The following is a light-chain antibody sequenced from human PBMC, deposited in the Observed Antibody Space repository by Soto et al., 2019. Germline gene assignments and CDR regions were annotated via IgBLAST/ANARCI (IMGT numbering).Light chain of an antibody. CDR1: QSVSRL. CDR2: DAS. Sequence: EIVLTQSPATLSLSPGESATLSCRASQSVSRLLAWYQQKPGQPPRLLIYDASSRATGIPFRFSGSGSGTDFTLTISSLEPEDVAVYYCQQRSNWPLTFGGGTKLEIK. J-gene: IGKJ4*01. V-gene: IGKV3-11*01. CDR3: QQRSNWPLT.